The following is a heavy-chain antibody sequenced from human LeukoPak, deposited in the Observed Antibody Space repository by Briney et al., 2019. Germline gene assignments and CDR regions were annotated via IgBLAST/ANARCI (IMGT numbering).Heavy chain of an antibody. Sequence: RAGVSLTLTGEGSRFTFSSYEMNWVRQAPGRGLEGISYISSSGSSIVYADSVRGRFTVSRDNTKKSLYLQMHSLRAEDTAVYYCARGATSSFFYFDFWDQGTLVTVSS. J-gene: IGHJ4*02. CDR1: RFTFSSYE. D-gene: IGHD2-2*01. V-gene: IGHV3-48*03. CDR3: ARGATSSFFYFDF. CDR2: ISSSGSSI.